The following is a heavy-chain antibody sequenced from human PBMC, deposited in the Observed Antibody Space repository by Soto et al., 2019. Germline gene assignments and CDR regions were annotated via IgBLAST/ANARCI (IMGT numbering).Heavy chain of an antibody. CDR2: ISASGDNT. CDR3: AKEGYDSSGFATHFDY. V-gene: IGHV3-23*01. D-gene: IGHD3-22*01. CDR1: GFTFSRFA. Sequence: GGSLRLSCAVSGFTFSRFAMSWVRQSPEKGLEWVSAISASGDNTYYADSVKGRFTISRDNSKNMLYLQVHSLRAEDTAVYYCAKEGYDSSGFATHFDYWGQGAPVTVSS. J-gene: IGHJ4*02.